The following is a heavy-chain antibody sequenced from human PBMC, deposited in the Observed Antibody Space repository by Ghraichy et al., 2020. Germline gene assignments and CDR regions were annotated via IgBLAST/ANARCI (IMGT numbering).Heavy chain of an antibody. CDR3: ARESYYDFWSGYPDYYYGMDV. CDR2: ISSSSSYI. J-gene: IGHJ6*02. D-gene: IGHD3-3*01. V-gene: IGHV3-21*01. Sequence: GGSLRLSCAASGFTFSSYSMNWVRQAPGKGLEWVSSISSSSSYIYYADSVKGRFTISRDNAKNSLYLQMNSLRAEDTAVYYCARESYYDFWSGYPDYYYGMDVWGQGTTVTVSS. CDR1: GFTFSSYS.